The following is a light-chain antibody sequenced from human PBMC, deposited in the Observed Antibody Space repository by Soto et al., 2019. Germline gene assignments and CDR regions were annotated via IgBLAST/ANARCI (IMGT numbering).Light chain of an antibody. Sequence: IPMTQSPSTLSASVGCRLTITCRASQSISSWLAWYQQKPGKAPELLIYDASSLESGVPSRFSGSGSGTEFTLTISSLKPDDFATYYCQQYNSYWTFGQGTKVDI. J-gene: IGKJ1*01. CDR3: QQYNSYWT. V-gene: IGKV1-5*01. CDR2: DAS. CDR1: QSISSW.